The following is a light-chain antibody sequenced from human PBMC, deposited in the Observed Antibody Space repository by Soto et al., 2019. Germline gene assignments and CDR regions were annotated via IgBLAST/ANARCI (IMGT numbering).Light chain of an antibody. V-gene: IGKV3-11*01. J-gene: IGKJ4*01. CDR1: PSVSRY. CDR3: QHRSSWTPVT. Sequence: EIVLTQSPGTLSLSPGERASLSCRTSPSVSRYLAWYQQKPGQAPRLLIYDTSNRATGIPARFSGSGSGTDFTLTISSLEPEDFAVYYCQHRSSWTPVTFGGGTKVEIK. CDR2: DTS.